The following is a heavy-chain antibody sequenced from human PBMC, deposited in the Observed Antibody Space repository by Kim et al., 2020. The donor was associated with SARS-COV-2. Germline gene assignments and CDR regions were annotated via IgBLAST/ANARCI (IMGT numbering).Heavy chain of an antibody. CDR3: ARRPAGIDS. D-gene: IGHD2-21*01. V-gene: IGHV4-34*01. Sequence: SETLSLTCAVYGGSFSGHYWNWFRQPPGMGLEWIGEINHTGDTKYSPSLKSRATLSVDTSKNQFSLKLRSVTAADTAVYYCARRPAGIDSWGQGTPVTGS. J-gene: IGHJ4*02. CDR2: INHTGDT. CDR1: GGSFSGHY.